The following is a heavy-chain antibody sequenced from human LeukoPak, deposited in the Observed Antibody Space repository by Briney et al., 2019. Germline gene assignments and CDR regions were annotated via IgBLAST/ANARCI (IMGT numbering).Heavy chain of an antibody. CDR3: AREGGAAAGPFDY. Sequence: GNSLRLSCAASGFTVSSNYMSWVRQAPGKGLEWVSVIYSGGSTYYADSVKGRFTISRDNSKNTLYLQMNSLRAEDTAVYYCAREGGAAAGPFDYWGQGTLVTVSS. D-gene: IGHD6-13*01. CDR2: IYSGGST. V-gene: IGHV3-53*01. CDR1: GFTVSSNY. J-gene: IGHJ4*02.